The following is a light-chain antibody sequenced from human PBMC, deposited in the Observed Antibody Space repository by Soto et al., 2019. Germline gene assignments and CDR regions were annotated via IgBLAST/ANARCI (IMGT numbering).Light chain of an antibody. CDR2: GAS. CDR1: QSVSNNY. CDR3: QQYGSSGT. V-gene: IGKV3-20*01. J-gene: IGKJ1*01. Sequence: EIVLTQSPGTLSLSPGERATLSCRASQSVSNNYLSWYQQQPGEPPRLHIYGASNKATVIPDRFSGSGSRTDFTLTISRLEPEDFAVYYCQQYGSSGTFGQGTKVEIK.